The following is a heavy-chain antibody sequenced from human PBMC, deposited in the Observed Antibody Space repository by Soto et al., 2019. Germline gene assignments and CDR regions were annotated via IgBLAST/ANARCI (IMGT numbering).Heavy chain of an antibody. CDR2: IIPIFGTA. CDR3: ANRGGDGYNPYYYYGMDV. V-gene: IGHV1-69*06. CDR1: GGTFSSYA. J-gene: IGHJ6*02. Sequence: VQLVQSGAEVKKPGSSVKVSCKASGGTFSSYAISWVRQAPGQGLEWMGGIIPIFGTANYAQKFQGRVTITADKSTSTAYMELSSLRSEDTAVYYCANRGGDGYNPYYYYGMDVWGQGTTVTVSS. D-gene: IGHD3-16*01.